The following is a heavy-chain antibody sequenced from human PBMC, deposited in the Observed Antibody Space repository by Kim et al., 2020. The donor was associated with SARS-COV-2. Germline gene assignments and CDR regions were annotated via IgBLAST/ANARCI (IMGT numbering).Heavy chain of an antibody. Sequence: DSVKGRFTISRDNSKNTLYLQMNSLRAEDTAVYYCARGDSSGYYTAPIDYWGQGTLVTVSS. J-gene: IGHJ4*02. V-gene: IGHV3-30*07. CDR3: ARGDSSGYYTAPIDY. D-gene: IGHD3-22*01.